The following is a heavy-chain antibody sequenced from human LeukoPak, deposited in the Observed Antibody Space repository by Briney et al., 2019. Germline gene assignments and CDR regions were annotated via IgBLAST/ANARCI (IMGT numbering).Heavy chain of an antibody. V-gene: IGHV3-9*01. J-gene: IGHJ4*02. D-gene: IGHD2-15*01. CDR3: AKGDGGLPDY. Sequence: PGRSLRLSCAASGFTFDDYAMHWVRQAPGKGLEWVSGISWNSGSIGYADSVKGRFTISRDNAKNSLYLQMNSLRAEDTALYYCAKGDGGLPDYWGQGTLVTVSS. CDR2: ISWNSGSI. CDR1: GFTFDDYA.